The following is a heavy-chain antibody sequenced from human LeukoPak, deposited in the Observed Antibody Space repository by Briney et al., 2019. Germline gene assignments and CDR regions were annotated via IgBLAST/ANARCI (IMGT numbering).Heavy chain of an antibody. V-gene: IGHV1-2*02. CDR2: INPNSGGT. Sequence: VSVKVSCKASGYTFTGYYMHWVRQAPGQGLEWMGWINPNSGGTSYAQKFQGQVTMTRDTVISTAYMELSRLRSDDTAVYYCAPLTTVTKPWGQGTLVTVSS. CDR3: APLTTVTKP. D-gene: IGHD4-17*01. CDR1: GYTFTGYY. J-gene: IGHJ5*02.